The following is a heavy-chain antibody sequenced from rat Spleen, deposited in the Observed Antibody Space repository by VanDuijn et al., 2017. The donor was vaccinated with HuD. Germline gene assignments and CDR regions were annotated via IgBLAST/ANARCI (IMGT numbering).Heavy chain of an antibody. J-gene: IGHJ3*01. Sequence: QVQVKESGPGLVQPSQTLSLTCTVSGFSLTSNGVSWVRQPPGKGLEWIAAISTGGNTYYNSALRSRLSISRDTSKSQVFLNVNSLQTEDTATYFCIRESRPGYNSHWFVYWGQGTLVTVSS. CDR1: GFSLTSNG. D-gene: IGHD1-4*01. V-gene: IGHV2S12*01. CDR2: ISTGGNT. CDR3: IRESRPGYNSHWFVY.